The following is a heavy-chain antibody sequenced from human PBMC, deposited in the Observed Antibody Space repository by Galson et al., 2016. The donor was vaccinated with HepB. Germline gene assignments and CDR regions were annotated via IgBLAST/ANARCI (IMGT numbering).Heavy chain of an antibody. Sequence: SLRLSCAASGFTSSDYWMTWVRQAPGKGLEWVANIRRDGNQIYYVDSVKGRLTISRDNAKNSLYLQMNSLRVEDTAIYYCARDLTYYSGGYYDVLDIWGQGTMVTVSS. D-gene: IGHD3-22*01. CDR1: GFTSSDYW. CDR3: ARDLTYYSGGYYDVLDI. V-gene: IGHV3-7*03. J-gene: IGHJ3*02. CDR2: IRRDGNQI.